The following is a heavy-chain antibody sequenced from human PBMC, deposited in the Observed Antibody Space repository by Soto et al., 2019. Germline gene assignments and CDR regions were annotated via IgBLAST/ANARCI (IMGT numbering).Heavy chain of an antibody. V-gene: IGHV1-18*04. J-gene: IGHJ4*02. Sequence: ASVKVSCKASGYTFTSYGISWVRQAPGQGLEWMGWISAYNGNTNYAQKLQGRVTMTTDTSTSTAYMELRSLRSDDTAVYYCARDHYGGYYLTMYDYWGQGTLVTVSS. CDR3: ARDHYGGYYLTMYDY. D-gene: IGHD3-22*01. CDR1: GYTFTSYG. CDR2: ISAYNGNT.